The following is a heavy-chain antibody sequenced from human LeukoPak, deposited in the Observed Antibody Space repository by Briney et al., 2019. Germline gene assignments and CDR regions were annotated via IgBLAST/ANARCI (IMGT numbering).Heavy chain of an antibody. D-gene: IGHD3-22*01. CDR2: IYSGGST. Sequence: PGGSLRLSCAASGFTVSSNYMSWVRQAPGKGLEWVSVIYSGGSTYYTDSVKGRFTISRDNSKNTLYLQMNSLRAEDTAVYYCAKDSAPFTYYYDSSGYYTPPFDYWGQGTLVTVYS. J-gene: IGHJ4*02. V-gene: IGHV3-66*01. CDR3: AKDSAPFTYYYDSSGYYTPPFDY. CDR1: GFTVSSNY.